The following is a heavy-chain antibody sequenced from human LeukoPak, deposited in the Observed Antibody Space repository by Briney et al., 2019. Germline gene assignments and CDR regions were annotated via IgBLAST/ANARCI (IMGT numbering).Heavy chain of an antibody. CDR3: ARYRIAAADAFDI. Sequence: SETLSLTCAVYDGSFSGYYWSWIRQPPGKGLEWIGEINHSGSTNYNPSLKSRVTISVDTSKNQFSLKLSSVTAADTAVYYCARYRIAAADAFDIWGQGTMVTVSS. J-gene: IGHJ3*02. CDR1: DGSFSGYY. V-gene: IGHV4-34*01. D-gene: IGHD6-13*01. CDR2: INHSGST.